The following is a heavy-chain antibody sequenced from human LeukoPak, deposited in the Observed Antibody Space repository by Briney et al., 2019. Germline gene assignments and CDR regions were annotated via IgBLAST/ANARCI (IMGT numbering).Heavy chain of an antibody. Sequence: GESLKISCKGSGYSFATYWSGWVRQMPGKGLEWMGIVFPGNSDTRYSPSFQGQVTISADKSISTAYLQWSSLKASDTAMYYCARRDYYDTSNYNYWGHGTLVTVSS. CDR1: GYSFATYW. J-gene: IGHJ4*01. D-gene: IGHD3-22*01. CDR3: ARRDYYDTSNYNY. V-gene: IGHV5-51*01. CDR2: VFPGNSDT.